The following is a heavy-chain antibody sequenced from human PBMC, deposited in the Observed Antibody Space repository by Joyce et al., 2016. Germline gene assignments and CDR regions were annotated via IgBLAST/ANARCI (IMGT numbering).Heavy chain of an antibody. V-gene: IGHV4-61*02. CDR2: IHGSRST. CDR1: GGSINNNNYY. CDR3: AREAVNKTYYYGMDV. Sequence: QVQLPESGPGLVKPSQTLSLICTVSGGSINNNNYYWSWIRQPAGKGLECIGRIHGSRSTPYTPSLKSRLTISMDTPKKQSSLKVTSVTAADTAVYYWAREAVNKTYYYGMDVWGQGTTVTVSS. J-gene: IGHJ6*02.